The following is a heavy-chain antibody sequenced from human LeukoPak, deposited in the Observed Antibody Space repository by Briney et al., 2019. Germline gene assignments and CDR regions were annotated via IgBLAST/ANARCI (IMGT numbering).Heavy chain of an antibody. D-gene: IGHD3-10*01. V-gene: IGHV3-66*01. CDR3: ARGQFYYGSGTFYPMDS. CDR1: GITVSDNY. J-gene: IGHJ4*02. CDR2: IYSGGST. Sequence: GGSLRLSCAVSGITVSDNYMSWVRQAPGKGLEWVSVIYSGGSTYYADSVKGRFSLSRDNSKNTLYLQMNSLTDEDTAVYHCARGQFYYGSGTFYPMDSWGQGTLVTVSS.